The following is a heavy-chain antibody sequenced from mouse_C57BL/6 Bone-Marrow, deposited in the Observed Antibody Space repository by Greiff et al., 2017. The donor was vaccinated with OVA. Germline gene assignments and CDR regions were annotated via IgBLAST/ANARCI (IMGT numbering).Heavy chain of an antibody. J-gene: IGHJ1*03. Sequence: EVQLQQSGPELVKPGASVKISCKASGYTFTDYYMNWVKQSHGKSLEWIGDINPNNGGTSYNQKFKGKATLTVDKSSSTAYMELRSLTSEDSAVYYGARSGYGSSFHCYFDFWGTGTTVTVSS. CDR2: INPNNGGT. CDR1: GYTFTDYY. CDR3: ARSGYGSSFHCYFDF. V-gene: IGHV1-26*01. D-gene: IGHD1-1*01.